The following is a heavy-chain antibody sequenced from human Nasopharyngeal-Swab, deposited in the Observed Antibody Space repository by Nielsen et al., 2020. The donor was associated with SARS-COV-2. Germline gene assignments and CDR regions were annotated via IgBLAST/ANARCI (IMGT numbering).Heavy chain of an antibody. CDR2: IKQDGSEK. V-gene: IGHV3-7*01. CDR3: ARDIMVRGVSNYYYGMDV. D-gene: IGHD3-10*01. J-gene: IGHJ6*02. Sequence: GGSLRLSCAASGFTFSSYWMSWVRQAPGKGLEWVANIKQDGSEKYYVDSVKGRFTISRDNAKNSLYLQMNSLRAGDTAVYYCARDIMVRGVSNYYYGMDVWGQGTTVTVSS. CDR1: GFTFSSYW.